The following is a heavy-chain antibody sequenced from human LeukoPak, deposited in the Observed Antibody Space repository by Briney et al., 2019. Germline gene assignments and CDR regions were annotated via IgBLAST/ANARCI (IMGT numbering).Heavy chain of an antibody. J-gene: IGHJ5*02. D-gene: IGHD1-1*01. CDR3: ARDNPPEGFDP. CDR2: INHSGST. CDR1: GGSFSGYY. Sequence: PSETLSLTCAVYGGSFSGYYWSWIRQPPGKGLEWIGEINHSGSTNYNPSLKSRVTISVDTSKNQFSLKLSSVTAADTAVYYCARDNPPEGFDPWGQGTLVTVSS. V-gene: IGHV4-34*01.